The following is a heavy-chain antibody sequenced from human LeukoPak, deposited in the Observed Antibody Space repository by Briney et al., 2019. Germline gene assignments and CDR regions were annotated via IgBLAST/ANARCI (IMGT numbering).Heavy chain of an antibody. D-gene: IGHD2-2*01. CDR3: AGGGQLLSFDY. CDR2: ISGSGGST. V-gene: IGHV3-23*01. Sequence: GGSLRLSCAASGFTFSSYAMSWVRQAPGKGLEWVSAISGSGGSTYYADSVEGRFTISRDNSKNTLYLQMNSLRAEDTAVYYCAGGGQLLSFDYWGQGTLVTVSS. J-gene: IGHJ4*02. CDR1: GFTFSSYA.